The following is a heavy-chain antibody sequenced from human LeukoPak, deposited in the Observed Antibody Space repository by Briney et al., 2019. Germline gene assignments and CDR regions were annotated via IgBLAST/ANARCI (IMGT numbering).Heavy chain of an antibody. Sequence: SETLSLTCTVSSASFSSSYWTWIRQPPGKGLEWIGCIYYTGSTNYNPSLRSRVTISVDTSKNQFSLTLSSVTAADTAVYYCARDRRYSYGSLDYWGQGTLVTVPS. CDR3: ARDRRYSYGSLDY. CDR1: SASFSSSY. CDR2: IYYTGST. D-gene: IGHD5-18*01. J-gene: IGHJ4*02. V-gene: IGHV4-59*01.